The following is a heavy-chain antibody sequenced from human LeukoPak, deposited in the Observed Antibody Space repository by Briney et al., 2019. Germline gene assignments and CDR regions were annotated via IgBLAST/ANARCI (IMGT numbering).Heavy chain of an antibody. V-gene: IGHV3-48*01. J-gene: IGHJ6*03. CDR2: ISSSSSPI. CDR1: GFTFSSYT. D-gene: IGHD3-3*02. CDR3: AKDLSALLPGAHNYMDV. Sequence: GGSLRLSCAASGFTFSSYTMNWVRQAPGKGLEWVSYISSSSSPIYYADSVKGRFTISRDNAKHPLYLQMNSLRAEDTALYYCAKDLSALLPGAHNYMDVWGKGTTVTISS.